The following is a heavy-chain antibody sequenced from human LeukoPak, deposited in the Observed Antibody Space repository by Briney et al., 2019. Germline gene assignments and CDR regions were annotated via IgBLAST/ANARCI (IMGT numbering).Heavy chain of an antibody. CDR1: GYTFTGYY. V-gene: IGHV1-2*02. J-gene: IGHJ5*02. Sequence: GASVNLSCKASGYTFTGYYMHWVRQAPGQGLEWMGWINPNSGGTNYAQKFQGRVTMTRDTSISTAYMELSRLRSDDTAVYYCAREPGSGISRFDPWGQGTLVTVSS. D-gene: IGHD3-10*01. CDR3: AREPGSGISRFDP. CDR2: INPNSGGT.